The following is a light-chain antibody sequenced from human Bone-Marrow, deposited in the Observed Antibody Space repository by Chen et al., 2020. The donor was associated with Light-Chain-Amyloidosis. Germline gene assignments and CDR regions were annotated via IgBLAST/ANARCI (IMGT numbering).Light chain of an antibody. V-gene: IGLV3-25*03. J-gene: IGLJ2*01. CDR3: QSADSSGTYEVI. Sequence: SSELTQPPSLSVSPGQTAPIPYSGDDLQTKYAYWYQQKPGQAPVLVIHRDTERPSGISERFSGSSSGTTATLTISGVQAEDEADYHCQSADSSGTYEVIFGGGTKLTVL. CDR1: DLQTKY. CDR2: RDT.